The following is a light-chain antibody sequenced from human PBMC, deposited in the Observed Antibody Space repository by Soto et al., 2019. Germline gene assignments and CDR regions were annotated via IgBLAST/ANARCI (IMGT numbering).Light chain of an antibody. V-gene: IGKV1-39*01. CDR1: QSISSY. CDR3: QQSYSTPVT. CDR2: AAS. J-gene: IGKJ3*01. Sequence: DIPMTQSPSSLSASVGDRVTITCRASQSISSYLNWYQQKPGKAPKLLIYAASSLQSGVPSRFSGSGSGTDFTLTISSLQPEDFATYYCQQSYSTPVTFGRGTKVDIK.